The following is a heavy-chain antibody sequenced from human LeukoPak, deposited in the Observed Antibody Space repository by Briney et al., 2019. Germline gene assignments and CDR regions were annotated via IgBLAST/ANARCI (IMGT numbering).Heavy chain of an antibody. Sequence: SETLSLTCTVSGDSMNGRSWSWIRQSPGKGLEWLAYIYDTGNTNTSPSLKSRVTLSVDTSRKQFSLRLSSVTAAGTAVYYCARGVRVGFSSYYFDYWGQGTLVTVSS. D-gene: IGHD6-6*01. CDR1: GDSMNGRS. J-gene: IGHJ4*02. CDR3: ARGVRVGFSSYYFDY. V-gene: IGHV4-59*11. CDR2: IYDTGNT.